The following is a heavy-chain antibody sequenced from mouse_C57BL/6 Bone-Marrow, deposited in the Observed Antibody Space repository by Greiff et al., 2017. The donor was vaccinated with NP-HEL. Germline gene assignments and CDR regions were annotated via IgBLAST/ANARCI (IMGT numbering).Heavy chain of an antibody. J-gene: IGHJ3*01. CDR2: ISNGGGST. V-gene: IGHV5-12*01. CDR1: GFTFSDYY. Sequence: EVKLVESGGGLVQPGGSLKLSCAASGFTFSDYYMYWVRQTPEKRLEWVAYISNGGGSTYYPDTVKGRFTISRDNAKNTLYLQRSRLKSEDTAMYYCARHPYDYFAYWGQGTLVTVSA. D-gene: IGHD2-4*01. CDR3: ARHPYDYFAY.